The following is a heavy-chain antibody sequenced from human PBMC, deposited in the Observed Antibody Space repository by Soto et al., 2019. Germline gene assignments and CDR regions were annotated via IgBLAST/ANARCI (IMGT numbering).Heavy chain of an antibody. J-gene: IGHJ4*02. Sequence: LRLSCAASGFAFSSYGMHWVRQAPGKGLEWVAVISYDGSIIYYADSVKGRFTISRDNSKNTLYLQMNSLRAEDTAVYYCARPGRDLWSGRYYFDFWGQGTLVTVSS. CDR3: ARPGRDLWSGRYYFDF. CDR2: ISYDGSII. D-gene: IGHD3-3*01. V-gene: IGHV3-30*03. CDR1: GFAFSSYG.